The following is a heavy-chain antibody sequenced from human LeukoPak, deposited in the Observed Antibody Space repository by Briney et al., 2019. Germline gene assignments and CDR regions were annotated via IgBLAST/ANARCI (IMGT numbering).Heavy chain of an antibody. Sequence: GGSLRLSCAASGFTFSSYGMHWVRQAPGKGLEWVAFIRYDGSNKYYADSVKGRFTISRDNSKNTLYLQVNSLRAEDTAVYYCAKDFLGHCSGGSCYQMIDYWGQGTLVTVSS. CDR3: AKDFLGHCSGGSCYQMIDY. CDR2: IRYDGSNK. D-gene: IGHD2-15*01. J-gene: IGHJ4*02. CDR1: GFTFSSYG. V-gene: IGHV3-30*02.